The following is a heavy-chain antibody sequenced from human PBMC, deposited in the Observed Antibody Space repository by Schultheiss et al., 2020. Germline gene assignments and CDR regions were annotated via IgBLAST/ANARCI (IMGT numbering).Heavy chain of an antibody. CDR1: GFTFSSYA. D-gene: IGHD3-3*02. CDR3: ARAAAEHPHFDY. V-gene: IGHV3-64*04. CDR2: ISSNGGST. J-gene: IGHJ4*02. Sequence: GESLKISCSASGFTFSSYAMHWVRQAPGKGLEYVSAISSNGGSTYYADSVKGRFTISRDNSKNTLYLQMNSLRAEDTAVYYCARAAAEHPHFDYWGQGTLVTVSS.